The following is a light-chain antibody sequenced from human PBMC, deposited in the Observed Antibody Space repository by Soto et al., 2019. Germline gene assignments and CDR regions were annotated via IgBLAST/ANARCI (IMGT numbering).Light chain of an antibody. V-gene: IGLV2-14*01. J-gene: IGLJ1*01. Sequence: QSALTQPASVSGSPGQSITVSCTGTSSDVGGYNYVSWYQQHPGKAPKLMIYDVSTRPSGVSNRFSGSKSGNTASLTISGLQAEDKADYYCSSYASSSTYVFGTGTKVTVL. CDR3: SSYASSSTYV. CDR1: SSDVGGYNY. CDR2: DVS.